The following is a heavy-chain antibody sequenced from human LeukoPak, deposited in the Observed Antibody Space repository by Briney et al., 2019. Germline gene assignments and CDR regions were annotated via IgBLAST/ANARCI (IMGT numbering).Heavy chain of an antibody. V-gene: IGHV4-59*08. J-gene: IGHJ4*02. CDR1: GDSIRSYH. D-gene: IGHD6-6*01. Sequence: SETLSLTCSVSGDSIRSYHWSWIRQPPGKGLEWIGHIHYSGRTNYNPSLRSRVTISVDTSKNQFSLKLTSVTAADTAVYYCAKQEGTARPFDSWGQGTLVTVSS. CDR3: AKQEGTARPFDS. CDR2: IHYSGRT.